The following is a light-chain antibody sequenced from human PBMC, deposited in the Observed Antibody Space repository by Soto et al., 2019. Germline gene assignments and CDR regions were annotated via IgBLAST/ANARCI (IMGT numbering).Light chain of an antibody. CDR2: DAS. V-gene: IGKV1-33*01. Sequence: DIQMTQSPSSLSASLLDRVTITCQASQDISNYLNWYQQKPGKAPKLLIYDASNLETGVPSRFSGSGSGTDFTFTISSLQPEDIATYYRQQYDNLPTFGGGTKVDIK. CDR3: QQYDNLPT. CDR1: QDISNY. J-gene: IGKJ4*01.